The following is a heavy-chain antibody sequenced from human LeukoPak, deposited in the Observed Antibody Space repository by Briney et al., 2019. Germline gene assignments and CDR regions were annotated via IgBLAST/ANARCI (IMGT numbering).Heavy chain of an antibody. Sequence: GSLRIPCATFGFTFSSFAICWVRQAPGDGVEWVSAICGSGGRTYYADYVKGRFTIHRDNSMTTLYLQMNSLRAEDTAVYYCAKGGPYYYDSSGYYYEAEYFQHWGQGTLVTVSS. CDR3: AKGGPYYYDSSGYYYEAEYFQH. J-gene: IGHJ1*01. D-gene: IGHD3-22*01. V-gene: IGHV3-23*01. CDR2: ICGSGGRT. CDR1: GFTFSSFA.